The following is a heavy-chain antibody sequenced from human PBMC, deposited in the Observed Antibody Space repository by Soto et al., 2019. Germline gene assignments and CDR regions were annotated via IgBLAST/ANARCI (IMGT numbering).Heavy chain of an antibody. CDR2: IWYDGSNK. CDR3: ARDLEYSSSSPLHDAFDI. D-gene: IGHD6-6*01. CDR1: GFTFSSYG. Sequence: QVQLVESGGGVVQPGRSLRLSCAASGFTFSSYGMHWVRQAPGKGLEWVAVIWYDGSNKYYADSVKGRFTISRDNSKNTLYLQMNSLRAEDTAVYYCARDLEYSSSSPLHDAFDIWGQGTMVTVSS. J-gene: IGHJ3*02. V-gene: IGHV3-33*01.